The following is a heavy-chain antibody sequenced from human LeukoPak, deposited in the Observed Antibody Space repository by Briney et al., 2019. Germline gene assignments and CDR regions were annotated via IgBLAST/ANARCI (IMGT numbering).Heavy chain of an antibody. J-gene: IGHJ2*01. D-gene: IGHD6-19*01. Sequence: PSETLSLTCTVSGGSISSNDYYWSWIRQPPGKGLEWIGYIYCSGSTYYNPSLKSRLTISADTSKNQFSLKLRSVTAADTAVYYCARASEQWLVPWYFDLWGRGTLVTVSS. V-gene: IGHV4-30-4*01. CDR1: GGSISSNDYY. CDR3: ARASEQWLVPWYFDL. CDR2: IYCSGST.